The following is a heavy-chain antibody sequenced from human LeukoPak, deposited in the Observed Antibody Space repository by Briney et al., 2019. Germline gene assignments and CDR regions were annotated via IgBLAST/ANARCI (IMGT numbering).Heavy chain of an antibody. CDR3: ARDQSEQWLVRFYFQH. V-gene: IGHV3-30*04. CDR1: GFTFSSYA. D-gene: IGHD6-19*01. J-gene: IGHJ1*01. CDR2: ISYDGSNR. Sequence: GGSLRLSCAASGFTFSSYAMRWVRQAPGKGLEWVAIISYDGSNRYYADSVTGRFTISRDNSKNTLYLQMNSLRAEDTAVYYCARDQSEQWLVRFYFQHWGQGTLVTVSS.